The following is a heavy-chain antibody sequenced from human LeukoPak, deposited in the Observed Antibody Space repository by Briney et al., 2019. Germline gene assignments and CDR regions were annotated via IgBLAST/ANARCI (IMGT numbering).Heavy chain of an antibody. V-gene: IGHV3-23*01. D-gene: IGHD3-10*01. Sequence: PGGTLRLSCAASGFTFSSHGMSWFRQAPGKGLNGVSTISGSGDYTYYADSVKGRFTISRDNSKNTLYLQMNSLRAEDTAVYYCAKVTYGSGTYGAFDSWGQGTLVTVSS. CDR3: AKVTYGSGTYGAFDS. CDR2: ISGSGDYT. CDR1: GFTFSSHG. J-gene: IGHJ4*02.